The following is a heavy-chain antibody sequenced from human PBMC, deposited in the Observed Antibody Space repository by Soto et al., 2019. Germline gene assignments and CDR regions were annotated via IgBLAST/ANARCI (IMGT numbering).Heavy chain of an antibody. J-gene: IGHJ6*03. CDR3: ARDYDFWSGYSTAYYMDV. CDR2: IWYDGSNK. Sequence: GGSLRLSCAASGFTFSSYGMHWVRQAPGKGLEWVAVIWYDGSNKYYADSVKGRFTISRDNSKNTLYLQMNSLRAEDTAVCYCARDYDFWSGYSTAYYMDVWGKGTTVTVSS. V-gene: IGHV3-33*01. CDR1: GFTFSSYG. D-gene: IGHD3-3*01.